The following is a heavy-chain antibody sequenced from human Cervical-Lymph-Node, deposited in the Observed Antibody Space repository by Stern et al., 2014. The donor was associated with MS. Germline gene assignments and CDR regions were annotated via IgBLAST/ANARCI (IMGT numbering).Heavy chain of an antibody. CDR3: VAWSRGMDV. CDR1: GDTFTYRY. Sequence: VQLVQSGAEVKKTGSSVRLSCKASGDTFTYRYLHWGRHAPGPALERLGWLIPVSGNTDYAQKFQDRVNITRDASYTTAHMELTSLTSEDTAIYYCVAWSRGMDVWGQGTTVTVSS. CDR2: LIPVSGNT. V-gene: IGHV1-45*02. J-gene: IGHJ6*02. D-gene: IGHD2-8*02.